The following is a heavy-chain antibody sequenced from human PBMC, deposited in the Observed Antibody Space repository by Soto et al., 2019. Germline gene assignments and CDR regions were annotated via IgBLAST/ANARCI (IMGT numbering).Heavy chain of an antibody. J-gene: IGHJ6*03. Sequence: SETLSLTCTVSGGSISSSSYYWGWIRQPPGKGLEWIGSIYYSGSTYYNPSLKSRVTISVDTSKNQFSLKLSSVTAADTAVYYCARHDTGLRGYYYMDVWGKGTTVTVSS. CDR1: GGSISSSSYY. V-gene: IGHV4-39*01. CDR2: IYYSGST. CDR3: ARHDTGLRGYYYMDV. D-gene: IGHD5-12*01.